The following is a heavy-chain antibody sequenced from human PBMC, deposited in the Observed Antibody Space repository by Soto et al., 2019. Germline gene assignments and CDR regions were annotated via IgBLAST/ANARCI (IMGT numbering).Heavy chain of an antibody. CDR2: ISGRGGTT. J-gene: IGHJ4*02. V-gene: IGHV3-23*01. CDR3: AKAQDIVVVPAAMPVGY. Sequence: GVSLRLSCAASEFTFSTYAMSWVRQAPGKGLEWVSAISGRGGTTYYADSVKGRFTISRDNSKNTLYLQMNSLRAEDTAVYYCAKAQDIVVVPAAMPVGYWGQGTLVTVSS. CDR1: EFTFSTYA. D-gene: IGHD2-2*01.